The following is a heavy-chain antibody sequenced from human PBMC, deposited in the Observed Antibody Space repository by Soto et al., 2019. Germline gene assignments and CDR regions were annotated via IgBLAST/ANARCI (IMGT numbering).Heavy chain of an antibody. CDR3: AGAGHDYGDYDFDY. J-gene: IGHJ4*02. CDR1: GGSFSGYY. V-gene: IGHV4-34*01. D-gene: IGHD4-17*01. CDR2: INHSGST. Sequence: SETLSLTCAVYGGSFSGYYWSWIRQPPGKGLEWIGEINHSGSTNYNPSLKSRVTISVDTSKNQFSLKLSSVTAADTAVYYCAGAGHDYGDYDFDYWGQGTLVTVSS.